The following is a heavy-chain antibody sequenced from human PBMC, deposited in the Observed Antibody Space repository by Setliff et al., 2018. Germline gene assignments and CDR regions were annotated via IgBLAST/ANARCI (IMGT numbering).Heavy chain of an antibody. V-gene: IGHV3-23*01. CDR2: ISDTALGI. Sequence: GGSLRLSCAASGFTFNTYAMSWVRQPPGKGLEWVSSISDTALGIYYADSVRGWFTISRDNSKKTLYLQMSSLRAEDTAVYYCVKDVVGYSSTWPRRDYFDYWGQGTLVTVSS. CDR3: VKDVVGYSSTWPRRDYFDY. D-gene: IGHD6-13*01. J-gene: IGHJ4*02. CDR1: GFTFNTYA.